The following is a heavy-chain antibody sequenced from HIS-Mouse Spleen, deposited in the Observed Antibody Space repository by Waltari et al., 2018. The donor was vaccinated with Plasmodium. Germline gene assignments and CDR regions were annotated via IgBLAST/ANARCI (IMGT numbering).Heavy chain of an antibody. Sequence: QLQLQESGPGLVKPSETLSLTCTVSGGSLSRSSYYWGWIRQPPGKGLEWIGSIYYSGSTYYNPSLKSRVTISVDTSKNQFSLKLSSVTAADTAVYYCARVSSSSSINFDYWGQGTLVTVSS. J-gene: IGHJ4*02. CDR1: GGSLSRSSYY. CDR2: IYYSGST. D-gene: IGHD6-6*01. V-gene: IGHV4-39*07. CDR3: ARVSSSSSINFDY.